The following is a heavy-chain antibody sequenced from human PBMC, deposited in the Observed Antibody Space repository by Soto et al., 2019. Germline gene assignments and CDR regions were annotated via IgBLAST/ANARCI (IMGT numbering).Heavy chain of an antibody. J-gene: IGHJ4*01. D-gene: IGHD3-9*01. Sequence: VRLVQPGPEVKKPGASVIVSCKASGYTFTTYFIHWVRQAPGQGLEWVAIINPSDGGTNYARNFQGRVTLTRVTSSGTAHTELCSLRAENTAVYYCARVRIAARSSIGIFTGPAPLDFWGHGTLVTVSS. CDR3: ARVRIAARSSIGIFTGPAPLDF. V-gene: IGHV1-46*01. CDR2: INPSDGGT. CDR1: GYTFTTYF.